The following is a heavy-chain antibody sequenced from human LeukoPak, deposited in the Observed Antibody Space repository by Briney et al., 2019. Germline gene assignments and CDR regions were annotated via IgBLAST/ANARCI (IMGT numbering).Heavy chain of an antibody. J-gene: IGHJ3*02. Sequence: GGSLRLSCAASGSTFSSYAMHWVRQAPGKGLEWVAVISYDGSNKYYADSVKGRFTISRDNSKNTLYLQMNSLRAEDTAVYYCAWDSGVGAFDIWGQGTMVTVSS. V-gene: IGHV3-30-3*01. CDR3: AWDSGVGAFDI. CDR2: ISYDGSNK. CDR1: GSTFSSYA. D-gene: IGHD7-27*01.